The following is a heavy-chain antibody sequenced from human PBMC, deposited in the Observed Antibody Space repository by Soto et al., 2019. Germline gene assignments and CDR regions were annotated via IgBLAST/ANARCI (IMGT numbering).Heavy chain of an antibody. Sequence: PGESLKISCKGSGYSFTSYWISWVRQMPGKGLEWMGRIDPSDSYTNYSPSFQGHVTISADKSISTAYLQWSSLEASDTAMYYCAAAGTGTYYYYGMDVWGQGTTVTVSS. CDR2: IDPSDSYT. CDR1: GYSFTSYW. D-gene: IGHD6-13*01. V-gene: IGHV5-10-1*01. J-gene: IGHJ6*02. CDR3: AAAGTGTYYYYGMDV.